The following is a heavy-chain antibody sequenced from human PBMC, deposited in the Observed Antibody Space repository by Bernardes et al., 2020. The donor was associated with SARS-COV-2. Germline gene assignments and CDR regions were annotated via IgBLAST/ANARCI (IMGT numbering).Heavy chain of an antibody. CDR1: GGSISSHY. D-gene: IGHD5-12*01. CDR3: ARFPRRWLKLRADWYFDL. V-gene: IGHV4-59*11. Sequence: SETLSLTCTVSGGSISSHYWSWIRQPPGKGLEWIGYIYYSGSTNYNPSLKSRVTISVDTSKNQFSLKLSSVTAADTAVYYCARFPRRWLKLRADWYFDLWGRGTLVTVSS. J-gene: IGHJ2*01. CDR2: IYYSGST.